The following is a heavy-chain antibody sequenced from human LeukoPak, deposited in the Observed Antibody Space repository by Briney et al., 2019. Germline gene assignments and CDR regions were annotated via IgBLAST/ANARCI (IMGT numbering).Heavy chain of an antibody. CDR1: GFTFSNYA. CDR2: LSGTGGST. V-gene: IGHV3-23*01. CDR3: AKVSWGYYDSIHYFDY. D-gene: IGHD3-22*01. Sequence: GGSLRLSCAASGFTFSNYAMSWVRQAPGKGLEWVSTLSGTGGSTYYADSVKGRFTISRDNSKNTLYLQMNSLRAEDTAVYYCAKVSWGYYDSIHYFDYWGQGTLVTVSS. J-gene: IGHJ4*02.